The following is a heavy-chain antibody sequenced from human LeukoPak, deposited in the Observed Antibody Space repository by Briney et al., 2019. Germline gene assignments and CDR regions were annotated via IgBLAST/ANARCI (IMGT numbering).Heavy chain of an antibody. V-gene: IGHV4-30-4*01. CDR2: IYYSGST. CDR3: ARMYYYGSGSYIP. J-gene: IGHJ5*02. D-gene: IGHD3-10*01. CDR1: GGSISSGDYY. Sequence: PSETLPLTCTVSGGSISSGDYYWSWIRQPPGKGLEWIGYIYYSGSTYYNPSLKSRVTISVDTSKNQFSLKLSSVTAADTAVYYCARMYYYGSGSYIPWGQGTLVTVSS.